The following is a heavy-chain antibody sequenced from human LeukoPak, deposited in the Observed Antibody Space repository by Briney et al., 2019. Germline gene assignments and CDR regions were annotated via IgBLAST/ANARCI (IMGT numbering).Heavy chain of an antibody. J-gene: IGHJ3*02. V-gene: IGHV1-69*13. CDR1: GAGFTSSN. Sequence: ASVKVSCKCSGAGFTSSNISLVRQAPGQGLEWMGGIIPIFGTASYAQKFQGRVTITADESTSTAYMELSSLRTEDTAVYYSAKSFPSDDCCDPDAFDIWGQGTMVTVSS. CDR2: IIPIFGTA. D-gene: IGHD2-21*02. CDR3: AKSFPSDDCCDPDAFDI.